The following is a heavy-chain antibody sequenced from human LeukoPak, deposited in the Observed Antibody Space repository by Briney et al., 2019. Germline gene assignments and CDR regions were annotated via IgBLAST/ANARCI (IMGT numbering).Heavy chain of an antibody. D-gene: IGHD1-26*01. Sequence: GGSLRLSCAASGFTFSSYAMHWVRQAPGKGLEWVAVISYDGSNKYYADSVKGRFTISRDNSKNTLYLQMNSLRAEDTAVYYCARDDKKWRGSFSIDYWGQGALVTGSS. CDR2: ISYDGSNK. CDR3: ARDDKKWRGSFSIDY. J-gene: IGHJ4*02. CDR1: GFTFSSYA. V-gene: IGHV3-30-3*01.